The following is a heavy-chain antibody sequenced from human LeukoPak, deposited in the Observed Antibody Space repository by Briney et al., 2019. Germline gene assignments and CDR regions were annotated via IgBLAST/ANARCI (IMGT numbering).Heavy chain of an antibody. D-gene: IGHD1-1*01. V-gene: IGHV3-21*01. CDR2: ISSSSSYI. Sequence: GGSLRLSCAASGFNFNAYSMAWVRQAPGKGLEWVSSISSSSSYIYYADSVKGRFTISRDNAKNSLYLQMNSLRAEDTAVYYCAREASWKYYMDVWGKGTTVTISS. CDR1: GFNFNAYS. J-gene: IGHJ6*03. CDR3: AREASWKYYMDV.